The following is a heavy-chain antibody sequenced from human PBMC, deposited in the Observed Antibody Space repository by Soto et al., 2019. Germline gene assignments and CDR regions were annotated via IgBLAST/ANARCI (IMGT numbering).Heavy chain of an antibody. CDR1: GYTFTCYA. D-gene: IGHD2-21*01. V-gene: IGHV1-3*01. Sequence: ASVKVSCKASGYTFTCYAMHWVRQAPGQRLEWMGWINAGNGNTKYSQKFQGRVTITRDTSASTAYMELSSLRSEDTAVYYCARSFVVVNAMDYWGQGTLVTVSS. CDR3: ARSFVVVNAMDY. J-gene: IGHJ4*02. CDR2: INAGNGNT.